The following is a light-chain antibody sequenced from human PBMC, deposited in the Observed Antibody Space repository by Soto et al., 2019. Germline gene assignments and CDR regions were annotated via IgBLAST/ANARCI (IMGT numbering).Light chain of an antibody. CDR1: QSVNNY. V-gene: IGKV3-11*01. CDR2: DAS. J-gene: IGKJ3*01. Sequence: EIGLTQSPSPLSLSQGERATLSCRASQSVNNYLAWYQQRPGQAPMLLIYDASSRATGIPARFRVSGSGTDFTLTTSRLEPADFAVYNRKHSINRPFIFGPGPKVDIK. CDR3: KHSINRPFI.